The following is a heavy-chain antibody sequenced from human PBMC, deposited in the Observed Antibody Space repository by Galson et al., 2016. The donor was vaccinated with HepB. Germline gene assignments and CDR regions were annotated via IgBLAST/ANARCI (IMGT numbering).Heavy chain of an antibody. V-gene: IGHV3-30-3*01. CDR1: EFNFSRYA. J-gene: IGHJ4*02. Sequence: SLRLSCAASEFNFSRYAMHWVRQAPGKGLEWVAVISDDGSNKYYADSLKGRFTISRDNSKNTLYLQMNSLRAEDTAVYYCAILGMYYRDSSDYFTEDFWGQGALVTVSS. D-gene: IGHD3-22*01. CDR3: AILGMYYRDSSDYFTEDF. CDR2: ISDDGSNK.